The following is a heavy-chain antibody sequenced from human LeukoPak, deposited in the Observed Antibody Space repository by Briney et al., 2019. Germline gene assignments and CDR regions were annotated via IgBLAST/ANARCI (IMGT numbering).Heavy chain of an antibody. Sequence: GESLKISCKVFGSTFTSNWSAWGGKMPGKGLEGLGIFNPGDSDTRYSPSFQGQVTISADKSISTAYLQWSSLKASDTAMYYCARHSRAAAGQGGGNFDYWGQGTLVTVSS. CDR3: ARHSRAAAGQGGGNFDY. CDR1: GSTFTSNW. CDR2: FNPGDSDT. D-gene: IGHD6-13*01. J-gene: IGHJ4*02. V-gene: IGHV5-51*02.